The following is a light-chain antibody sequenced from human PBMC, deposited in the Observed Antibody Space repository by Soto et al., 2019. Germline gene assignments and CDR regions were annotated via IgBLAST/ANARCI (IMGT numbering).Light chain of an antibody. CDR3: GSWDSSLSAYV. V-gene: IGLV1-51*01. Sequence: QSVLTQPPSVSAAPGQKVTISCSGSSSNIGGNSVSWYQQLPGTTPKLLIYDDNKRPSGIPDRFSGSKSGTSATLGITGFQTGDEADYYCGSWDSSLSAYVFGTGTKV. CDR2: DDN. J-gene: IGLJ1*01. CDR1: SSNIGGNS.